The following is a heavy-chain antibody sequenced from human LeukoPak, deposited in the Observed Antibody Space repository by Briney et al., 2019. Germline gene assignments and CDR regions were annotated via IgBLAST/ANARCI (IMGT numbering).Heavy chain of an antibody. V-gene: IGHV1-18*01. CDR2: ISAYNGNT. D-gene: IGHD3-22*01. Sequence: ASVKVSCKASGYTFTSYGISWVRQAPGQGLEWMGWISAYNGNTNYAQKLQGRVTMTTDTSTSTAYMELRSLRSDDTAVYYCAGDRNRYYDSSGYFDYWGQGTLVTVSS. CDR1: GYTFTSYG. J-gene: IGHJ4*02. CDR3: AGDRNRYYDSSGYFDY.